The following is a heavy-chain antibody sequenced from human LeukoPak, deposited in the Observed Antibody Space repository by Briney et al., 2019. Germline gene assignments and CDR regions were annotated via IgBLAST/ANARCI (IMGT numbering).Heavy chain of an antibody. V-gene: IGHV1-18*01. CDR2: ISAYNGNT. Sequence: ASVKVSCKASGYTFTSYGISWVRQAPGQGLEWMGWISAYNGNTNYAQKLQGRVTMTTDTSTSTAYMELRSLRSDDTAVYYCARDSVTGTTSYYYYYYMDVWGKGTTVTVSS. CDR1: GYTFTSYG. CDR3: ARDSVTGTTSYYYYYYMDV. D-gene: IGHD1-7*01. J-gene: IGHJ6*03.